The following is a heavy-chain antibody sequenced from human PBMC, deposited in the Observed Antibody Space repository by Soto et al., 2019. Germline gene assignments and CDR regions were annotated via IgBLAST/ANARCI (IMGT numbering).Heavy chain of an antibody. V-gene: IGHV1-18*01. CDR2: ISAYNGNT. Sequence: ASVKVSCKASGYTFTSYGISWVRQAPGQGLEWMGWISAYNGNTNYAQKLQGRVTMTTDTSTSTAYMELRSLRSDDTAAYYCARGIFVRALGWYNDGEWFDPWGQGTLVTVSS. D-gene: IGHD6-19*01. J-gene: IGHJ5*02. CDR3: ARGIFVRALGWYNDGEWFDP. CDR1: GYTFTSYG.